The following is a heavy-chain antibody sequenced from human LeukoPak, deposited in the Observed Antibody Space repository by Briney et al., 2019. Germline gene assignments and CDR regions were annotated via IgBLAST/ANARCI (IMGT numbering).Heavy chain of an antibody. CDR1: GVTFSSDG. J-gene: IGHJ4*02. CDR3: ARDRGYYDSSGYLDY. CDR2: IWYEGSKK. Sequence: GGALRLSCAASGVTFSSDGMHWGRQAPGKGLEWVAVIWYEGSKKYYADSVKGGFTISRDNSKNTLYLQMNSLRAEDTAVYYCARDRGYYDSSGYLDYWGQGPLVTVSS. V-gene: IGHV3-33*01. D-gene: IGHD3-22*01.